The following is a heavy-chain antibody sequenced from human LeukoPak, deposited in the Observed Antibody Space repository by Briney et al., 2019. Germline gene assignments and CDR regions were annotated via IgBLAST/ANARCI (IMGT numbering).Heavy chain of an antibody. CDR2: IIPFFGIA. V-gene: IGHV1-69*05. CDR3: ARDRGEMATIKYYYYMDV. D-gene: IGHD5-24*01. J-gene: IGHJ6*03. CDR1: VGTFINYA. Sequence: GSSVNVSFKASVGTFINYAISWVRQAPGQGLDWMGVIIPFFGIANYAQKFQGRVTIPTDESTSTAYMELSSLRSEDTAVYYCARDRGEMATIKYYYYMDVWGKGTTVTVSS.